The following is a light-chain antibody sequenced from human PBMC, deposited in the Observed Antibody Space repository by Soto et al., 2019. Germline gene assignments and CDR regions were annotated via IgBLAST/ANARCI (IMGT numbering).Light chain of an antibody. CDR3: QQYDNLPVT. Sequence: DIQMTQSPSSLSASVGDRVTITCQASQDISNYLNWYQQKPGKAPKLLIYDASNLETRVPSRFSGSGSGTDFTFTISSLLPEDIATYYCQQYDNLPVTFGGGTKVEIK. CDR1: QDISNY. V-gene: IGKV1-33*01. J-gene: IGKJ4*01. CDR2: DAS.